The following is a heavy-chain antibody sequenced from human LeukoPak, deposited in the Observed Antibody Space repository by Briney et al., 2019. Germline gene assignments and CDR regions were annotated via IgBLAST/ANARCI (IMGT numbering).Heavy chain of an antibody. D-gene: IGHD2-2*01. CDR3: ARDPPYCSSTNCQIDY. V-gene: IGHV3-33*01. J-gene: IGHJ4*02. CDR1: GITFRSYG. Sequence: QPGGSLRLSCAASGITFRSYGMHWVCQAPGKGLEWVAFIWYDGSNKYYADSVKGRFTISRDNSRNTLFLQMNSLRAEDTAVYYCARDPPYCSSTNCQIDYWGQGTPVTVPS. CDR2: IWYDGSNK.